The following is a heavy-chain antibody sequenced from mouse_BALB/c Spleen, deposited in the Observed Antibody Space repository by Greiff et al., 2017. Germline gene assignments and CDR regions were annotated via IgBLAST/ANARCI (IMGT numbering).Heavy chain of an antibody. CDR1: GFTFSSYG. D-gene: IGHD2-1*01. Sequence: EVMLVESGGGLVQPGGSLKLSCAASGFTFSSYGMSWVRQTPDKRLELVATINSNGGSTYYPDSVKGRFTISRDNAKNTLYLQMSSLKSEDTAMYYCARAGGNYRYYFDYWGQGTTLTVSS. V-gene: IGHV5-6-3*01. CDR3: ARAGGNYRYYFDY. J-gene: IGHJ2*01. CDR2: INSNGGST.